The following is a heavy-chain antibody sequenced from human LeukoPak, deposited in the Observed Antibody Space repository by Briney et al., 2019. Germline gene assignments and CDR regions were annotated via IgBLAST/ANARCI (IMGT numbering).Heavy chain of an antibody. CDR1: GASISSYY. D-gene: IGHD6-13*01. J-gene: IGHJ4*02. Sequence: PSETLSLTCNVSGASISSYYWSWIRQPPGEGLEWIGYFYHSGSTNYNPSPKSRATISIDTSKNEVSLRLRSVTAADTAVYYCARGASSSWYSLWKFWGQGTLVTVSS. CDR3: ARGASSSWYSLWKF. V-gene: IGHV4-59*01. CDR2: FYHSGST.